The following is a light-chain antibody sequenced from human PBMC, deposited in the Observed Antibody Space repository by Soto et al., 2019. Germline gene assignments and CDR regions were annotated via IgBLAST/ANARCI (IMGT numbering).Light chain of an antibody. V-gene: IGLV2-14*03. CDR2: EVS. Sequence: QSVLIQPPSVSGSPGQSVTISCTGTSSDVGSYDYVSWYQQHPDTVPKLMIYEVSYRPSGVSNRFSGSKSVNTATLTISGLQAEDEADYYCSSYTTSSTRVFGTGTKVTVL. CDR3: SSYTTSSTRV. CDR1: SSDVGSYDY. J-gene: IGLJ1*01.